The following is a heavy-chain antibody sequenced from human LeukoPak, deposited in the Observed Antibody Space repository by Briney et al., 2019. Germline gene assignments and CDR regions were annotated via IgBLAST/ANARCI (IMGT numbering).Heavy chain of an antibody. D-gene: IGHD3-9*01. Sequence: GGSLRLSCAASGFTFSSYGMHWVRQAPGKGLEWVAVIWYDGSNKYYADSVKGRFTISRDNSKNTLYLQMNSLRAEDTAVYYCARGGLRYFDWLLVWGQGTLVTVSS. CDR1: GFTFSSYG. CDR3: ARGGLRYFDWLLV. J-gene: IGHJ4*02. CDR2: IWYDGSNK. V-gene: IGHV3-33*01.